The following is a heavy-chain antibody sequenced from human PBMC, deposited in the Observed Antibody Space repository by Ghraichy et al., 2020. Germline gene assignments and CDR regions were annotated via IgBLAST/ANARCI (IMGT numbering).Heavy chain of an antibody. Sequence: SETLSLTCTVSGGSISSSSYYWGWIRQPPGKGLEWIGSIYYSGSTYYNPSLKSRVTISVDTSKNQFSLKLSSVTAADTAVYYCARGGVEWLFLDYWGQGTLVTVSS. CDR2: IYYSGST. J-gene: IGHJ4*02. D-gene: IGHD3-3*01. V-gene: IGHV4-39*01. CDR3: ARGGVEWLFLDY. CDR1: GGSISSSSYY.